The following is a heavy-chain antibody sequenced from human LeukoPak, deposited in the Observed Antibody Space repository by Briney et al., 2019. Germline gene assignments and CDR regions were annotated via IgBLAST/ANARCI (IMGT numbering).Heavy chain of an antibody. D-gene: IGHD2-15*01. V-gene: IGHV3-23*01. J-gene: IGHJ4*02. Sequence: TGGSLRLSCAASGFTFSSYGMSWVRQAPGKGLEWVSAISGSGGSTYYADSVKGRFTISRDNSKNTLYLQMNSLRAEDTAVYYRAKERLFGYCSGGSCYSDYWGQGTLVTVSS. CDR3: AKERLFGYCSGGSCYSDY. CDR2: ISGSGGST. CDR1: GFTFSSYG.